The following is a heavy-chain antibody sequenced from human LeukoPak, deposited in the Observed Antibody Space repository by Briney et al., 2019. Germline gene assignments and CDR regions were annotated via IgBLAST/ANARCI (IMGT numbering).Heavy chain of an antibody. V-gene: IGHV3-33*01. Sequence: GKSLRLSCAASGLSLTTHGMHWVRQAPGKGLEWVAVIWYDGSNKYYADSVKGRFTFSRDNSKNTLYLQMNSLRAEDTAVYYCAREGYDSSDKQGDYWGQGTLVTVSS. J-gene: IGHJ4*02. D-gene: IGHD3-22*01. CDR3: AREGYDSSDKQGDY. CDR2: IWYDGSNK. CDR1: GLSLTTHG.